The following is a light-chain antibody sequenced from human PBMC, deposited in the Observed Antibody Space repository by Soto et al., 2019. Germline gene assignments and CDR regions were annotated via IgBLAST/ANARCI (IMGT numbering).Light chain of an antibody. CDR3: QHYHNWPWT. J-gene: IGKJ1*01. V-gene: IGKV3-15*01. CDR1: HSVGST. Sequence: ATLSVSPGERATLSCRASHSVGSTLAWYQQKPGQAPRLLMYDTSSRATGIPARFSGSGSGSEFTLTINSLQSDDIAVYYCQHYHNWPWTVGQGTRWISN. CDR2: DTS.